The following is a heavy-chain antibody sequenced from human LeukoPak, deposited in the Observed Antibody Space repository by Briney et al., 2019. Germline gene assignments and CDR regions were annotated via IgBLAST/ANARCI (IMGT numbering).Heavy chain of an antibody. Sequence: PSETLSLTCSVSGGSISGYYWSWIRQPPGGGLEWIGFIHYRGSTNYNPSLKSRVTMSLETSRNQFSLMLSSATAADTAVYYCARINYYEGGGCFTGDYWGQGTLVTVSS. CDR2: IHYRGST. CDR1: GGSISGYY. D-gene: IGHD3-22*01. V-gene: IGHV4-59*01. CDR3: ARINYYEGGGCFTGDY. J-gene: IGHJ4*02.